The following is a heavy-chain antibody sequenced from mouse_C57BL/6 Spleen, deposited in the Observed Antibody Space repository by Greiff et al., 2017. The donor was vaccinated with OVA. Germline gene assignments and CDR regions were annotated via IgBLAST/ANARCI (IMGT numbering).Heavy chain of an antibody. CDR2: ISYDGSN. J-gene: IGHJ2*01. D-gene: IGHD6-1*01. Sequence: EVQLQQSGPGLVKPSQSLSLTCSVTGYSITSGYYWNWIRQFPGNTLEWMGYISYDGSNNYNPSLKNRISITRDTSKNQFFLKLNSVTTEDTATYYCARGGSPYFDYWGQGTTLTVSS. CDR3: ARGGSPYFDY. V-gene: IGHV3-6*01. CDR1: GYSITSGYY.